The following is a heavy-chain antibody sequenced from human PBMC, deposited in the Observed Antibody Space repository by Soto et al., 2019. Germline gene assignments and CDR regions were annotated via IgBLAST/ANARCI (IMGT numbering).Heavy chain of an antibody. CDR3: AKGHCSSTSCPVDF. V-gene: IGHV3-23*01. J-gene: IGHJ4*02. D-gene: IGHD2-2*01. Sequence: EVQLLESGGGLVEPGGSLRLSCGASGVTTISYTMSWVRQAPGKGLDWVSAIRGSGGSTYYADPVKGRFSISRGDSKNTLYLQMNSLRAEDTAVYYCAKGHCSSTSCPVDFWGQGTLVTVSS. CDR2: IRGSGGST. CDR1: GVTTISYT.